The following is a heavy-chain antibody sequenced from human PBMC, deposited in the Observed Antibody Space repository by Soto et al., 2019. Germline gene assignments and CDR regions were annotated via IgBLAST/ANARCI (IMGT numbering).Heavy chain of an antibody. V-gene: IGHV1-69*08. D-gene: IGHD6-19*01. Sequence: QVQLVQSGAEVKKPGSSVKLSCKASGDNFGSYSLSWMRQAPGQGLEWMGRITPIQGEANSAQKFQDRVTITADRFTNIAYKEMSSLRSEDTAVYYCAREFIEVAVFESWGQGTLVTVSS. CDR3: AREFIEVAVFES. CDR2: ITPIQGEA. J-gene: IGHJ4*02. CDR1: GDNFGSYS.